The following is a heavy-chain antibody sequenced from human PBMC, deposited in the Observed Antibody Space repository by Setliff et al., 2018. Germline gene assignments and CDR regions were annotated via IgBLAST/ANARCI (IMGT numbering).Heavy chain of an antibody. CDR2: ISGYNDNT. Sequence: ASVKVSCKAFGYTFAKYGTSWVRQAPGQGLEWMGWISGYNDNTNYAQRLQGRVTMTTDTSTSTAYMELRGLSSDDTAVYYCARAPSSIGVGGSLLHWGQGTLVTVSS. CDR1: GYTFAKYG. V-gene: IGHV1-18*01. CDR3: ARAPSSIGVGGSLLH. J-gene: IGHJ4*02. D-gene: IGHD6-19*01.